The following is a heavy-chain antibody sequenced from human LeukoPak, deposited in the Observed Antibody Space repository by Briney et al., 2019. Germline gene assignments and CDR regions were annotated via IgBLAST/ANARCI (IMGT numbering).Heavy chain of an antibody. Sequence: SETLSLTCTVSGGSISSYYWSWIRQPAGKGLEWIGRIYTSGSTNYNPSLKSRVTISVDTSKNQFSLKLSSVTAADTAVYYCARDIGDYYGSGSYYFDYWGQGTLVTVSS. D-gene: IGHD3-10*01. V-gene: IGHV4-4*07. CDR2: IYTSGST. J-gene: IGHJ4*02. CDR1: GGSISSYY. CDR3: ARDIGDYYGSGSYYFDY.